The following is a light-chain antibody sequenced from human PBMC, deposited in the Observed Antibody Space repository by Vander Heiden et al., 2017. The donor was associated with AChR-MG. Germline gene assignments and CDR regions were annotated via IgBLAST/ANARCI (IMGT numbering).Light chain of an antibody. J-gene: IGKJ1*01. CDR2: RPS. CDR1: QSLSTW. Sequence: DIQMTPSPSTLSASVGDRVTITCRASQSLSTWVAWYQQKPGKAPKLLIYRPSTLESGVSSTFSDTGSGTEFTLSIASLQPDDFATYYCQPANTYFRTFGQGTKVDI. CDR3: QPANTYFRT. V-gene: IGKV1-5*03.